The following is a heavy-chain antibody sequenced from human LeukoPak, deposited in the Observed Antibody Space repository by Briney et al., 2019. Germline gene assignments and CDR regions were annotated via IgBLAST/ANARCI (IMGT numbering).Heavy chain of an antibody. V-gene: IGHV3-7*01. CDR1: GFTFSSYW. D-gene: IGHD3-22*01. CDR3: ARSNSGYYYYGMDV. J-gene: IGHJ6*02. Sequence: PGGSLRLSCAASGFTFSSYWMSWVRQAPGKGLEWVANIKQDGSEKYYVDSVKGRFTISRDNAKNSLYLQMNSLRAEDTAVYYCARSNSGYYYYGMDVWGQGTTVIVSS. CDR2: IKQDGSEK.